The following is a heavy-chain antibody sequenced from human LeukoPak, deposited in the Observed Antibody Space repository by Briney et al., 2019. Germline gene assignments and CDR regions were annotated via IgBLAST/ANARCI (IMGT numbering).Heavy chain of an antibody. V-gene: IGHV3-21*01. Sequence: GGSLRLSCAGSGFTFNNYWMSWVRQAPGKGLEWVSSISSSSSYIYYADSVKGRFTISRDNAKNSLYLQMNSLRAEDTAVYYCASASSGYCSGGSCNGNAFDIWGQGTMVTVSS. CDR1: GFTFNNYW. D-gene: IGHD2-15*01. J-gene: IGHJ3*02. CDR2: ISSSSSYI. CDR3: ASASSGYCSGGSCNGNAFDI.